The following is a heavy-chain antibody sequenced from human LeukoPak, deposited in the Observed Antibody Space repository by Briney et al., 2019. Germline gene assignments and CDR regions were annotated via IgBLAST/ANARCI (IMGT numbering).Heavy chain of an antibody. D-gene: IGHD6-13*01. CDR3: ARVVGAAAGTFKFDP. Sequence: GGSLSVTCHASGFTFSSYAMSWVRQAPGKGLEWVSDINGSGGSTYYADSVKGRFTISRDNSKNTLYLQMNSLRVGDTAVYYCARVVGAAAGTFKFDPWGQGTLVSLSS. CDR2: INGSGGST. V-gene: IGHV3-23*01. CDR1: GFTFSSYA. J-gene: IGHJ5*02.